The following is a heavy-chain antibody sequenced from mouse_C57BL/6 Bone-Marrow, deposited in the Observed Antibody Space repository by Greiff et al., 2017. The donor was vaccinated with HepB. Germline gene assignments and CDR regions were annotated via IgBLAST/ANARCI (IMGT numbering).Heavy chain of an antibody. CDR2: IHPNSGST. J-gene: IGHJ3*01. V-gene: IGHV1-64*01. D-gene: IGHD1-1*01. Sequence: QVQLQQPGAELVMPGASVKLSCKASGYTFTSYWMHWVKQRPGQGLEWIGMIHPNSGSTNYNEKFKSKATLTVDKSSSTAYMQLSSLTSEDSAVYYCARRAHYYGSSYVGFAYWGQGTLVTVSA. CDR1: GYTFTSYW. CDR3: ARRAHYYGSSYVGFAY.